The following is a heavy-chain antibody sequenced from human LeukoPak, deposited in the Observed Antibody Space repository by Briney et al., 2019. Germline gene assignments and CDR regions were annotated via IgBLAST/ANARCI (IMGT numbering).Heavy chain of an antibody. CDR2: IYYSGST. V-gene: IGHV4-30-4*08. Sequence: SSETLSLTCTVSGGSISSGDYYWSWIRQPPGKGLEWIGYIYYSGSTYYNPSLKSRVTISVDTSKNQFSLRLSSVTAADTAVYYCARDLRYGSGSYYTNWFDPWGQGTLVTVSS. CDR1: GGSISSGDYY. CDR3: ARDLRYGSGSYYTNWFDP. J-gene: IGHJ5*02. D-gene: IGHD3-10*01.